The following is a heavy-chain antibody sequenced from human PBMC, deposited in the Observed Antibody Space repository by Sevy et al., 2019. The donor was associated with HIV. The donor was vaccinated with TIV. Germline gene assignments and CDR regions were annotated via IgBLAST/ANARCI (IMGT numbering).Heavy chain of an antibody. D-gene: IGHD5-12*01. CDR3: LTDGISGYSGYDWGIVADGTDY. CDR1: GFIFRSYV. Sequence: GGSLRLSCAASGFIFRSYVMNWVRQAPGKGLEWVSGISASGGSTYYADSVKGRFTISRDNFKNTLDLQMNSLKTEDTAVYYCLTDGISGYSGYDWGIVADGTDYWGQGTLVTVSS. J-gene: IGHJ4*02. CDR2: ISASGGST. V-gene: IGHV3-23*01.